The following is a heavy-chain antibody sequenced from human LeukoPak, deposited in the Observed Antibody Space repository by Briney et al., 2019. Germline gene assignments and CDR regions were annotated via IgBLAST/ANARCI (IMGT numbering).Heavy chain of an antibody. J-gene: IGHJ4*02. CDR1: GDSINVNY. V-gene: IGHV4-59*01. CDR3: ARHFGSGTYPLDY. Sequence: SETLSLTCTISGDSINVNYWSWIRQPPGKGLEWIGHIYYTGNTKYNPSLNSRLTMSVDTSRNQFSLRLSSVTAADTAVYYCARHFGSGTYPLDYWGQGTLATVSS. D-gene: IGHD3-10*01. CDR2: IYYTGNT.